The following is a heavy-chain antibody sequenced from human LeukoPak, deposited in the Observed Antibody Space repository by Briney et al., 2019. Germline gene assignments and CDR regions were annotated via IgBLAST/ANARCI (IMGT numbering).Heavy chain of an antibody. D-gene: IGHD3-22*01. CDR1: GGSLSRYY. V-gene: IGHV4-59*01. Sequence: SETLSLTCTVSGGSLSRYYWRWIRQPPGKGLEWIGYISYSGSTKYNPSLMSRVTISVDTSKNQFSLKLSSATAADTAVYYCARLDYYHFYYRGQGTVVTVSS. CDR2: ISYSGST. J-gene: IGHJ4*02. CDR3: ARLDYYHFYY.